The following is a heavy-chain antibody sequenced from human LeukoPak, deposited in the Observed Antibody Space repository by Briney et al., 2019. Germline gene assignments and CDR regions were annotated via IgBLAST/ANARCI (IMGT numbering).Heavy chain of an antibody. V-gene: IGHV4-39*02. J-gene: IGHJ6*02. CDR1: GGSISSSSYY. CDR3: AREGCGGDCYSYYYYGMDV. Sequence: SETLSLTCTVSGGSISSSSYYWGWIRQPPGKGLEWIGSLYYSGSTYYNPSLKSRVTISVDTSKNQLSLKLSSVTAADTAVYYCAREGCGGDCYSYYYYGMDVWGQGTTVTVSS. D-gene: IGHD2-21*02. CDR2: LYYSGST.